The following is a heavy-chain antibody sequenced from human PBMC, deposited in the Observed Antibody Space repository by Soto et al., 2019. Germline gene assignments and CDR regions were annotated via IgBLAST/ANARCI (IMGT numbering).Heavy chain of an antibody. CDR1: GGSFSGYY. CDR2: INHSGST. CDR3: ARFYCSSTSCYKFRWFDP. D-gene: IGHD2-2*02. J-gene: IGHJ5*02. Sequence: SETLSLTCAVYGGSFSGYYWSWIRQPPGKGLEWIGEINHSGSTNYNPSLKSRVTISVDTSKNQFSLRLSSVTAADTAVYYCARFYCSSTSCYKFRWFDPWGQGTLITVSS. V-gene: IGHV4-34*01.